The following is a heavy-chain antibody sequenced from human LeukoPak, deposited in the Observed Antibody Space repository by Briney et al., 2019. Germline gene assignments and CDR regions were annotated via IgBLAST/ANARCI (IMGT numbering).Heavy chain of an antibody. CDR2: TYYRSKWYN. V-gene: IGHV6-1*01. CDR1: GDSVSSNSAA. CDR3: ARVPTTVVTRDYYYYMDV. D-gene: IGHD4-23*01. Sequence: SQTLSLTCAISGDSVSSNSAAWNWIRQSPSRGLEWLGRTYYRSKWYNDYAVSVKSRITINPDTSKNQFSLQLNSVTPEDTAVYYCARVPTTVVTRDYYYYMDVWGKGTTVTVSS. J-gene: IGHJ6*03.